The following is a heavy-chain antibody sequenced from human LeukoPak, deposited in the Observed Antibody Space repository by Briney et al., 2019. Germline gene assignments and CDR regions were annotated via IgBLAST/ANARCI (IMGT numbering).Heavy chain of an antibody. CDR2: IWYDGGNK. CDR3: ARSIIGVGVRHFFDY. J-gene: IGHJ4*02. V-gene: IGHV3-33*01. D-gene: IGHD3-3*01. CDR1: GFTFSNYG. Sequence: PGGSLRLSCAASGFTFSNYGMHWVRQAPGKGLEWVAVIWYDGGNKYSADSVKGRFTISRDNSKNTLYLQMNSLRAEDTAVYYCARSIIGVGVRHFFDYWGPGTLVTVSS.